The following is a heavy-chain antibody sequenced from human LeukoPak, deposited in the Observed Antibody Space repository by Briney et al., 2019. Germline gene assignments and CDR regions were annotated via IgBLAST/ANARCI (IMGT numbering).Heavy chain of an antibody. V-gene: IGHV3-23*01. CDR2: ISASGGGT. CDR1: GFTFSNYA. Sequence: GGSLRLSCAASGFTFSNYALSWVRQAPGKGLEWVSGISASGGGTFYADSLKGRFTISRDNSKNTLYLQMNSLRAEDTAVYYCAKAVSKYQLSPSPWDYYGMDVWGQGTTVTVSS. J-gene: IGHJ6*02. D-gene: IGHD2-2*01. CDR3: AKAVSKYQLSPSPWDYYGMDV.